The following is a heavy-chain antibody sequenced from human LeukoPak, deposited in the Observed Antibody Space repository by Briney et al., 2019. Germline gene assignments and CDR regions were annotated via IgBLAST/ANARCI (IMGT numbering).Heavy chain of an antibody. D-gene: IGHD3-16*02. CDR3: ARKYDYIWGSYRYVWFDP. CDR1: GYIFTGYY. CDR2: INPKSGDT. J-gene: IGHJ5*02. V-gene: IGHV1-2*02. Sequence: ASVKVSCKASGYIFTGYYMHWVRQAPGQGLEWMGWINPKSGDTNYAQNFQGRVTMTRDTSISTAHMELSRLRSDDTAVYYCARKYDYIWGSYRYVWFDPWGQGTLVTVSS.